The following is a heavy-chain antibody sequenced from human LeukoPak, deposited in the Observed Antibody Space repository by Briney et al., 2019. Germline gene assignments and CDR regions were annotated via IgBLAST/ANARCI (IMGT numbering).Heavy chain of an antibody. CDR3: ARLGTNSPFFFDY. Sequence: SETLSLTCTVSGGSISSGGYCWSWIRQHPGKGLEWIGYIYYSGSTYYNPSLKSRVTISVDTSKNQFSLKLSSVTAADTVVYYCARLGTNSPFFFDYWGQGTLVTVSS. D-gene: IGHD1-7*01. CDR2: IYYSGST. V-gene: IGHV4-31*03. J-gene: IGHJ4*02. CDR1: GGSISSGGYC.